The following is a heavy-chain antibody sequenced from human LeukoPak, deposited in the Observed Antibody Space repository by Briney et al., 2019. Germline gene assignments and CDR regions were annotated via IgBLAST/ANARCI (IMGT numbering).Heavy chain of an antibody. J-gene: IGHJ4*02. D-gene: IGHD3/OR15-3a*01. CDR3: ARQTGSGLFILP. CDR2: VSYSGAV. CDR1: GASISSEDCY. Sequence: SETLSLTCTVSGASISSEDCYWGWIRQSPGEGLEWIATVSYSGAVYYNPSLESRVTIYIDMSKNHFSLKLTSVTAADTAVYYCARQTGSGLFILPGGQGTLVTVSS. V-gene: IGHV4-39*01.